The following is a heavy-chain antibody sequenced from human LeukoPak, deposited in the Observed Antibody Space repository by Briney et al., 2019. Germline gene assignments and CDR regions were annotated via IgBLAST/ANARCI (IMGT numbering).Heavy chain of an antibody. CDR1: GFTFSNYW. V-gene: IGHV3-74*01. J-gene: IGHJ4*02. Sequence: PGGSLRLSCAASGFTFSNYWMHWVRQAPGKGLEGVSRINTDGRTTHYADSVKGRFTISRDNAKNTVYLQMNSLRAEDTAVYYCVRLLDLDYWGQGTLVTVSS. D-gene: IGHD3-3*01. CDR3: VRLLDLDY. CDR2: INTDGRTT.